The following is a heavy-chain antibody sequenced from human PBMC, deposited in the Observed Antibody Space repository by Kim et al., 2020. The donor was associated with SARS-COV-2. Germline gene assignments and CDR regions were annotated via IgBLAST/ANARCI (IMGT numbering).Heavy chain of an antibody. J-gene: IGHJ4*02. D-gene: IGHD3-16*01. Sequence: GGSLRLSCAASGFTFSNAWMNWVRQAPGKGLEWVGRIKSRAEGGTTDYAAPVKGRFTISRDDSKNTLYLQINSLKTEDTAVYYCTTDIWVAHSRDYWGQGTLVTVSS. V-gene: IGHV3-15*01. CDR1: GFTFSNAW. CDR2: IKSRAEGGTT. CDR3: TTDIWVAHSRDY.